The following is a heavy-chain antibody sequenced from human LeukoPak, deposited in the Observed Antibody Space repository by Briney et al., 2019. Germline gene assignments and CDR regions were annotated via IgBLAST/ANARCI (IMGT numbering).Heavy chain of an antibody. Sequence: GESLKISCEGSGYSFATYWIGWVRQMPGKGLEWMGIIYPGDSDTRYSPSFQGQVTISADKSISTAYMELSSLRSEDTAVYYCASSGYSGYDPPYWGQGTLVTVSS. V-gene: IGHV5-51*01. D-gene: IGHD5-12*01. CDR2: IYPGDSDT. CDR3: ASSGYSGYDPPY. J-gene: IGHJ4*02. CDR1: GYSFATYW.